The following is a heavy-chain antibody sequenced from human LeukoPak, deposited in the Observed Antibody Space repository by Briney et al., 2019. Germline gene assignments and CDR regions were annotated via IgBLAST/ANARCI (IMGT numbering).Heavy chain of an antibody. CDR3: AEDSDGDYVLGGFDY. V-gene: IGHV3-23*01. J-gene: IGHJ4*02. D-gene: IGHD4-17*01. Sequence: GGSLRLSCAASGFTFSSYAMSWVRQAPGKGLEWVSAISGSGGSTYYADSVKGRFTISRDNSKNTLYLQMNSLRAEDTAVYYCAEDSDGDYVLGGFDYWGQGTLVTVSS. CDR2: ISGSGGST. CDR1: GFTFSSYA.